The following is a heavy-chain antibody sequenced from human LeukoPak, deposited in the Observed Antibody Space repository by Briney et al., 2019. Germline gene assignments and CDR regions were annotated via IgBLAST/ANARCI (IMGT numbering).Heavy chain of an antibody. CDR1: GFTFSNYA. J-gene: IGHJ4*02. D-gene: IGHD5-18*01. CDR2: IHYCGGGI. CDR3: AKGSRGYSPFDY. Sequence: VGSLRLSCASSGFTFSNYAKSWVRPAPGKGLEWVSSIHYCGGGIYYVDSVKGGFTISRDNFKNTRYLQMNSLRAEDTAIYYCAKGSRGYSPFDYWGQGTLVTVSS. V-gene: IGHV3-23*01.